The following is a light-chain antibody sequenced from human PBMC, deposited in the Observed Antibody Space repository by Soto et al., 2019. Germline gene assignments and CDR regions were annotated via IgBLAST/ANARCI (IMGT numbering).Light chain of an antibody. CDR3: QQYANLPFT. V-gene: IGKV1-33*01. J-gene: IGKJ4*01. CDR2: AAD. Sequence: ITGAPSSLNTSIGDTVTITCRASQSITNYLTWFQQKPGKAPSLLIFAADNLQDGVPSRFSGSGSGRDFTFTISSLQPEDIATYYCQQYANLPFTFGGGTKVDIK. CDR1: QSITNY.